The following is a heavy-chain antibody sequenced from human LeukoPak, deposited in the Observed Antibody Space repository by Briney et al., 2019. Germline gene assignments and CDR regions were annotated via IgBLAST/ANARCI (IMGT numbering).Heavy chain of an antibody. Sequence: PSETLSLTCAVYGGPFSGYYWSWIRQPPGKGLEWIGEINHSGSTNYNPSLKSRVTISVDTSKNQFSLKLSSVTAADTAVYYCARRLKYTSGWHTRPIWFDPWGQGTLVTVSS. V-gene: IGHV4-34*01. CDR1: GGPFSGYY. J-gene: IGHJ5*02. CDR2: INHSGST. CDR3: ARRLKYTSGWHTRPIWFDP. D-gene: IGHD6-19*01.